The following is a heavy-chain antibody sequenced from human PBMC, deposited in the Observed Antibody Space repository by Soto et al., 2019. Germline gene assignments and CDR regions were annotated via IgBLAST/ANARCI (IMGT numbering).Heavy chain of an antibody. Sequence: GESLKISCKGSGYSFTSYWISWVRQMPGKGLEWMGRIDPSDSYTNYSPSFQGHVTISADKSISTAYLQWSSLKASDTAMYYCATARPRDIVVVPAAIGHNWFDPWGQGTLVTGSS. J-gene: IGHJ5*02. D-gene: IGHD2-2*01. CDR3: ATARPRDIVVVPAAIGHNWFDP. V-gene: IGHV5-10-1*01. CDR2: IDPSDSYT. CDR1: GYSFTSYW.